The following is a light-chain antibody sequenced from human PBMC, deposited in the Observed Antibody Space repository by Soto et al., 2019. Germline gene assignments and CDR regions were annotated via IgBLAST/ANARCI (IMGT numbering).Light chain of an antibody. J-gene: IGKJ4*01. CDR2: GAS. Sequence: DIVLTQSPGTLSLSPGERATLPCRASQSVSSKYLAWYQQKPGQAPRVLIYGASIRATGIPERFSGGGSGTDFTLTISRLEPEDFAVYYCQQYGNSPRLTFGGGTKVDIK. CDR3: QQYGNSPRLT. CDR1: QSVSSKY. V-gene: IGKV3-20*01.